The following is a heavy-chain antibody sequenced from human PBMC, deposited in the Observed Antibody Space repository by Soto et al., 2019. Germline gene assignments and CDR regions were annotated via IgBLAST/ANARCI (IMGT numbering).Heavy chain of an antibody. CDR3: ARDQSGYDIPAS. D-gene: IGHD5-12*01. Sequence: QVQLVQSGAEVKKPGSSVKVSCKASGGTFSSYTISWVRQAPGQGLEWMGRIIPILGIANYAQKFQGRVTITANKSTSTAYMELSSLRSEDTAVYYCARDQSGYDIPASWGQGTLVTVSS. J-gene: IGHJ5*02. CDR2: IIPILGIA. CDR1: GGTFSSYT. V-gene: IGHV1-69*08.